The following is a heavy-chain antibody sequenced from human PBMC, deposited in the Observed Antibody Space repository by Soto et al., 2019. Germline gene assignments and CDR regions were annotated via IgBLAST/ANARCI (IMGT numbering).Heavy chain of an antibody. CDR2: ISGSGGST. V-gene: IGHV3-23*01. CDR3: AKVRIMITFGGVIDVYYFDY. CDR1: GFTFSSYA. Sequence: EVQLLESGGGLVQPGGSLRLSCAASGFTFSSYAMRWVRQAPGKGLEWVSAISGSGGSTYYADSVKGRFTISRDNSKNTLYLQMNSLRAEDTAVYYCAKVRIMITFGGVIDVYYFDYWGQGTLVTVSS. J-gene: IGHJ4*02. D-gene: IGHD3-16*02.